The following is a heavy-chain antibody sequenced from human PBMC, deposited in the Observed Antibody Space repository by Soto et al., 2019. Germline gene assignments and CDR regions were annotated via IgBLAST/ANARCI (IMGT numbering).Heavy chain of an antibody. CDR2: IVVASGRT. J-gene: IGHJ6*02. Sequence: ASVKVSCKASGFDFGSFGIQFLRQTRGRGLEWIGWIVVASGRTNYARQFQGRVAFSRDMSSTTAYMDLYDLKSDDTAVYFCSADHPHTAIGRPVWGQGTTVTVSS. CDR3: SADHPHTAIGRPV. V-gene: IGHV1-58*02. CDR1: GFDFGSFG.